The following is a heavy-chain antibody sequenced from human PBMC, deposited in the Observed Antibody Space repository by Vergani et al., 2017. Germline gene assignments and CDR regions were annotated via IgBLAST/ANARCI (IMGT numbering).Heavy chain of an antibody. J-gene: IGHJ5*02. V-gene: IGHV1-46*03. CDR2: INPSGGST. Sequence: QVQLVQSGAEVKKPGASVKVSCKASGYTFTSYYMHWVRQAPGQGLEWMGIINPSGGSTSYAKKFQGRVTMTRDTSTSTVYMELSSLRSEDTAVYYCARAKHHYGDYPNWFDPWGQGTLVTVSS. CDR3: ARAKHHYGDYPNWFDP. CDR1: GYTFTSYY. D-gene: IGHD4-17*01.